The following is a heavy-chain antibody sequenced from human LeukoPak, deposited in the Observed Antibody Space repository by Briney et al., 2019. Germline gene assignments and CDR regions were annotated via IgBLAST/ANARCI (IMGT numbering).Heavy chain of an antibody. J-gene: IGHJ4*02. D-gene: IGHD1-20*01. CDR1: GFTFSSHA. CDR2: ISISGDTT. V-gene: IGHV3-23*01. CDR3: LRDLNWSLDQ. Sequence: GGSLRLSCGASGFTFSSHAMTWVRQAPGKGLEWVSAISISGDTTYYADAVKGRFTISRDNAKNTLYPQMNSLRAEDTAVYYCLRDLNWSLDQWGQGTLVTVSS.